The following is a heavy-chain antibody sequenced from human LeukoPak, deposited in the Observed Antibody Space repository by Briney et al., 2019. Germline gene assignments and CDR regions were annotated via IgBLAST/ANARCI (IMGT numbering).Heavy chain of an antibody. V-gene: IGHV4-59*01. CDR2: IYYSGST. J-gene: IGHJ3*02. D-gene: IGHD3-16*02. Sequence: SETLSLTCTVSGGSISSYYWSWIRQPPGKGLEWIGYIYYSGSTNYSPSLKSRVTISVDTSKNQFSLKLSSVTAADTAVYYCARNSGRVWGSYRYDAFDIWGQGTMVTVSS. CDR1: GGSISSYY. CDR3: ARNSGRVWGSYRYDAFDI.